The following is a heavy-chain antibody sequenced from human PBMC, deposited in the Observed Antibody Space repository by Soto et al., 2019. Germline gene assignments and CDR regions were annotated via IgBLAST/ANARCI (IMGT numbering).Heavy chain of an antibody. CDR3: AIATHGTSYFDY. CDR1: GYNFTFYW. D-gene: IGHD6-13*01. CDR2: IYPGDSDT. J-gene: IGHJ4*02. V-gene: IGHV5-51*01. Sequence: PGESLKISCKGSGYNFTFYWIGWVRQMPGKGLEWMGIIYPGDSDTRYSPSFQGQVTISADKSISTAYLQWNSLRASDTAIFYCAIATHGTSYFDYLGQGTLVTVSS.